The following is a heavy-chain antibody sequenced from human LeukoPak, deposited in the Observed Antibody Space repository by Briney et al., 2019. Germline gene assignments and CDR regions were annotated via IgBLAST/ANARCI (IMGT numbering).Heavy chain of an antibody. CDR3: AREGTPIGYYYYMDV. J-gene: IGHJ6*03. CDR2: INPNSGGT. Sequence: ASVKVSCKASGYTFTGYYMHWVRQAPGQGLEWMGWINPNSGGTNYAQKFQGRVTMARDTSISTAYMELSRLRSDDTAVYYCAREGTPIGYYYYMDVWGKGTTVTISS. D-gene: IGHD3-10*01. CDR1: GYTFTGYY. V-gene: IGHV1-2*02.